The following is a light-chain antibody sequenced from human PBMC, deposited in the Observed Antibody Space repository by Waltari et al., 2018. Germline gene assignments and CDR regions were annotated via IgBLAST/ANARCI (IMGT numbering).Light chain of an antibody. Sequence: EIVMTQSPATLSVSPGERATLSCRASQNISRHSAWYQPTAGQAPRLPIYGASSRATGTPARFSGSGAGTELTLTISSLQSEDFAVYYCHQYHDWPQTFGQGTKVELK. J-gene: IGKJ1*01. CDR3: HQYHDWPQT. V-gene: IGKV3-15*01. CDR2: GAS. CDR1: QNISRH.